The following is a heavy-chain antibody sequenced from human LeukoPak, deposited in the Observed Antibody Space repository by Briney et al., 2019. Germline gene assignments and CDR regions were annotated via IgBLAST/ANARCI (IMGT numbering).Heavy chain of an antibody. CDR2: MNPNSGNT. D-gene: IGHD2-2*01. Sequence: ASVKVSCKASGYTFTSYDINWVRQATGQGLEWMGWMNPNSGNTGYAQKFQSRVTITRNTSISTAYMELSSLRSEDTAVYYCARVYSLWGQYQLLYWGQGTLVTVSS. V-gene: IGHV1-8*03. CDR3: ARVYSLWGQYQLLY. CDR1: GYTFTSYD. J-gene: IGHJ4*02.